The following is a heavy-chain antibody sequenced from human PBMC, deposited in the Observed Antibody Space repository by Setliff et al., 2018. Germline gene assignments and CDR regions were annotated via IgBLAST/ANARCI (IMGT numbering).Heavy chain of an antibody. Sequence: LSLTCIVSGDSISISDYYWGWIRQPPGKGLEWIGTIFYTGSTYYSPSLKSRVTISVDTSKNQFSLNLISVTAADTAVYYCARQRSSAWFGDFGYWGLGIPVTVS. V-gene: IGHV4-39*01. CDR2: IFYTGST. J-gene: IGHJ4*02. CDR3: ARQRSSAWFGDFGY. CDR1: GDSISISDYY. D-gene: IGHD3-10*01.